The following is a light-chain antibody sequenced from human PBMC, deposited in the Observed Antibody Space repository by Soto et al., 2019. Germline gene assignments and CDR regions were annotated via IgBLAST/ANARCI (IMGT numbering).Light chain of an antibody. CDR3: CSYAGSYVV. CDR1: SSDVGGYNY. CDR2: DVS. V-gene: IGLV2-11*01. Sequence: QSALTQPRSVSGSPGQSVTISCTGTSSDVGGYNYVSWYQQHPGKAPKLMIYDVSKRPSGVPDRFSGSKSGNTASLTISGLQAEDETVYYCCSYAGSYVVFGGGTKVTVL. J-gene: IGLJ2*01.